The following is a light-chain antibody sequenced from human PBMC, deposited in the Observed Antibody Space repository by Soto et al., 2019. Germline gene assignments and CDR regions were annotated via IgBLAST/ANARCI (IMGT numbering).Light chain of an antibody. CDR3: SSCAGSNNPYV. CDR1: RSDVGGCKF. V-gene: IGLV2-8*01. CDR2: EVS. J-gene: IGLJ1*01. Sequence: QSALTQPPSASGSPGQSVTISCTGTRSDVGGCKFVSWYQQYPGKAPKLIIYEVSKRPSGVPDRFSGSKSGNTASLTVSGLQAEAEADYYCSSCAGSNNPYVFGTGTKLTVL.